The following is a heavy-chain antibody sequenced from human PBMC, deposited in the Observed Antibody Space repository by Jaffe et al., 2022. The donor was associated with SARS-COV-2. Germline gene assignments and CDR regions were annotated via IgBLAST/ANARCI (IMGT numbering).Heavy chain of an antibody. CDR3: ARPQAPGRRYVFYAFDI. J-gene: IGHJ3*02. Sequence: QVQLVESGGGVVQPGRSLRLSCAASGFTFSSYAMHWVRQAPGKGLEWVAVISYDGSNKYYADSVKGRFTISRDNSKNTLYLQMNSLRAEDTAVYYCARPQAPGRRYVFYAFDIWGQGTMVTVSS. V-gene: IGHV3-30-3*01. D-gene: IGHD3-10*01. CDR1: GFTFSSYA. CDR2: ISYDGSNK.